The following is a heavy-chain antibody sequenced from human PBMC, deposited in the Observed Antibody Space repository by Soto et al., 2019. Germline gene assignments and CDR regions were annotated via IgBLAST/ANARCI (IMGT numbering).Heavy chain of an antibody. CDR2: VNAYSVNR. CDR1: GYTFTSSD. D-gene: IGHD2-2*01. Sequence: QVQLVQSGAEVKKPGASVKVSCQASGYTFTSSDINCLRQATGQGLACMGWVNAYSVNRGYAQKFQGRVTMTRNTSRSTDYMELSSLRSEDTAAYYCARGLCFGSTSCYAFTTLAFYYYIDVWWKGTTVTVSS. CDR3: ARGLCFGSTSCYAFTTLAFYYYIDV. V-gene: IGHV1-8*01. J-gene: IGHJ6*03.